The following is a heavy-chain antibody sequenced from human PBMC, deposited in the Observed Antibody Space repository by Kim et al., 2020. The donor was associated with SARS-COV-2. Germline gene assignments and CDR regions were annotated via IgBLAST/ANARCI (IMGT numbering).Heavy chain of an antibody. J-gene: IGHJ5*02. CDR2: YI. CDR3: ARVRGSSDIS. V-gene: IGHV3-21*01. D-gene: IGHD6-19*01. Sequence: YIYYAVSVKGRFTISRDNAKNSLYLQMNSLRAEDTAVYYCARVRGSSDISWGQGTLVTVSS.